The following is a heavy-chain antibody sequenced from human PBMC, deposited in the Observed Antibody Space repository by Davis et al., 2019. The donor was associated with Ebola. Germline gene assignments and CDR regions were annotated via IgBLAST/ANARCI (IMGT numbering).Heavy chain of an antibody. D-gene: IGHD3-22*01. V-gene: IGHV1-8*02. Sequence: ASVKVSCKTSGYTFKNNDVHWVRQAPGQGLEWMGWMNPNSGNTGYAQKFQGRVTMTRNTSISTAYMELSSLRSEDTAVYYCARGRRVDSSGYYRNWFDPWGQGTLVTVSS. CDR3: ARGRRVDSSGYYRNWFDP. CDR2: MNPNSGNT. CDR1: GYTFKNND. J-gene: IGHJ5*02.